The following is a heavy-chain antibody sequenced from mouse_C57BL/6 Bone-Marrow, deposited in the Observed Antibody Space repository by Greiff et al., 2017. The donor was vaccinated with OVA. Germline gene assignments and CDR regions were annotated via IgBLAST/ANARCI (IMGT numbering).Heavy chain of an antibody. J-gene: IGHJ3*01. CDR1: GFTFSDYG. CDR2: ISSGSSTI. V-gene: IGHV5-17*01. CDR3: AREGWLLRFAY. Sequence: EVHLVESGGGLVKPGGSLKLSCAASGFTFSDYGMHWVRQAPEKGLEWVAYISSGSSTIYYADTVKGRFTISRDNAKNTLFLQMTSLRSEDTAMYYCAREGWLLRFAYWGQGTLVTVSA. D-gene: IGHD2-3*01.